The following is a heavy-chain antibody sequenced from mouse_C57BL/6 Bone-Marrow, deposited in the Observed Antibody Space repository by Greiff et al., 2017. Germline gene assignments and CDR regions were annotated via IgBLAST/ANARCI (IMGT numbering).Heavy chain of an antibody. D-gene: IGHD4-1*01. CDR2: IYPSDSET. J-gene: IGHJ2*01. Sequence: QVQLQQPGAELVRPGSSVKLSCKASGYTFTSYWLDWVKQRPGQGLEWIGNIYPSDSETHYNQKFKDKATLTVDKSSSTAYMQLSSLTSEDAAVYYCARRNGTLYYFDYWGQGTTLTVSS. CDR1: GYTFTSYW. CDR3: ARRNGTLYYFDY. V-gene: IGHV1-61*01.